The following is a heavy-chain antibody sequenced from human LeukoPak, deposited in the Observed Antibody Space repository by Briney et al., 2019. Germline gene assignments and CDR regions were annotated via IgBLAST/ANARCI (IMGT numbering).Heavy chain of an antibody. CDR3: ARDLGHSSGSIDY. CDR2: ISGSGGTI. D-gene: IGHD6-19*01. Sequence: PGGSLRLSCAASGFTFTDYYMSWIRQAPGKGLEWVSYISGSGGTIFYADPVKGRFTVSRDNAKNSLYLQMNSLRAEDTAVYYCARDLGHSSGSIDYWGQGTLVTVSS. J-gene: IGHJ4*02. V-gene: IGHV3-11*04. CDR1: GFTFTDYY.